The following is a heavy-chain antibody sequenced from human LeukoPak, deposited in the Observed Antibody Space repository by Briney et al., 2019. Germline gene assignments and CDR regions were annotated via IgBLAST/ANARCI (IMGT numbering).Heavy chain of an antibody. Sequence: SETLSLTCTVSGGSISSSSYYWGWIRQPPGKGLEWIGSIYYSGSTYYNPSLKSRVTISVDTSKNQFSLKLSSVTAADTAVYYCASGDTVTTTRADNWFDPWGQGTLVTVSS. V-gene: IGHV4-39*01. J-gene: IGHJ5*02. CDR2: IYYSGST. CDR1: GGSISSSSYY. CDR3: ASGDTVTTTRADNWFDP. D-gene: IGHD4-17*01.